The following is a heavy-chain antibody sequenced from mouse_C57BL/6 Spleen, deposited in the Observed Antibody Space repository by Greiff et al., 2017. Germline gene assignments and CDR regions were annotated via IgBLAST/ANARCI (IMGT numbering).Heavy chain of an antibody. J-gene: IGHJ2*01. CDR3: TKSAAGTG. Sequence: QVQLQQSGAELVRPGASVTLSCKASGYTFTDYEMHWVKQTPVHGLEWIGTIYPETGGTAYNQKFKGKAILTADKSSSTAYMELRSLTSEDSAVYYCTKSAAGTGWGQGTTLTVSS. D-gene: IGHD4-1*01. CDR2: IYPETGGT. V-gene: IGHV1-15*01. CDR1: GYTFTDYE.